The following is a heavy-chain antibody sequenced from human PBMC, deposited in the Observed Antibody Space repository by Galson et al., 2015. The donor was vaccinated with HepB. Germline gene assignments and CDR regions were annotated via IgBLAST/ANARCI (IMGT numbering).Heavy chain of an antibody. J-gene: IGHJ3*02. V-gene: IGHV1-3*01. CDR2: INAGNGNT. CDR1: GYTFTSYA. CDR3: ASRAFPGDDWDAFDI. Sequence: SVKVSCKASGYTFTSYAMHWVRQAPGQRLEWMGWINAGNGNTKYSQKFQGRVTITRDTSASTAYMELSSLRSEDTAVYYCASRAFPGDDWDAFDIWGQGTMVTVSS. D-gene: IGHD2-21*02.